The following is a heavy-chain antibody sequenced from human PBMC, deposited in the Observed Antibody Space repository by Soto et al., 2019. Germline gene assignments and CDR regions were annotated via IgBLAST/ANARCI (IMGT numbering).Heavy chain of an antibody. J-gene: IGHJ4*02. CDR3: ARIRYDFWSIDY. V-gene: IGHV2-70*11. CDR1: GFSLSTSGMC. CDR2: IDWDDEK. Sequence: SGPTLVNTTQTLTLTCTFSGFSLSTSGMCVSWIRQPPGKALEWLARIDWDDEKYYSTSLKTRLTISKDTSKNQVVLTMTNMVPVDTATYYCARIRYDFWSIDYWGQGTLVTVSS. D-gene: IGHD3-3*01.